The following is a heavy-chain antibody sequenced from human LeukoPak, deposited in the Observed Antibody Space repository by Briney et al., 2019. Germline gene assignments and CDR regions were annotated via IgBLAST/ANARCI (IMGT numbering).Heavy chain of an antibody. CDR1: GFTFSSYA. J-gene: IGHJ3*02. V-gene: IGHV3-23*01. D-gene: IGHD3-16*02. CDR3: AKDDDYVWGSYHHVAFDI. CDR2: ISGGGGST. Sequence: GGSLRLSCSASGFTFSSYAMSWVRQAPGKGLEGVSAISGGGGSTYYADSVKGRFTISRDNSKNTLYLKINSLKAEDTAVYYCAKDDDYVWGSYHHVAFDIWGQGTMVTVSS.